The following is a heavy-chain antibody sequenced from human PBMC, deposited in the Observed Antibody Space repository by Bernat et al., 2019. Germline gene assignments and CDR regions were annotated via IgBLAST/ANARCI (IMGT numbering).Heavy chain of an antibody. Sequence: EVQLVESGGGLEKSGGSLRLSCAASGFTFSNAWMNWVRQAPGKGLEWVGRIKRKSDGGTTDYAAPVTGRFTISRDDSKNTLYLQMNGLKTEDTAVYYCTTLSTTKFSDGNRGVDYWGQGALVTVSS. V-gene: IGHV3-15*07. D-gene: IGHD7-27*01. J-gene: IGHJ4*02. CDR2: IKRKSDGGTT. CDR1: GFTFSNAW. CDR3: TTLSTTKFSDGNRGVDY.